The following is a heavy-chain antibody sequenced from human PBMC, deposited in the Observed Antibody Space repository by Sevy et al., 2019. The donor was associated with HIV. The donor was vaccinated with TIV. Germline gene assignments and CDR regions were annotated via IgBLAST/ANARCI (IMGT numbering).Heavy chain of an antibody. CDR3: ARAYCSGGSCYSLAY. J-gene: IGHJ4*02. Sequence: ASVKVSCKASGYSFTTYRITWLRQAPGQGLEWMGWISPLNGDTNYVQNLQGRVTMITDTSTSTAYMELRSLRSDDTAVYYCARAYCSGGSCYSLAYWGQGTRVTVSS. CDR1: GYSFTTYR. CDR2: ISPLNGDT. D-gene: IGHD2-15*01. V-gene: IGHV1-18*01.